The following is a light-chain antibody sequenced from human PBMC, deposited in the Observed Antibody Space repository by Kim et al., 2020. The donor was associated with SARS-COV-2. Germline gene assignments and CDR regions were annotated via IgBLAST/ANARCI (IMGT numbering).Light chain of an antibody. CDR3: SSYTATPGIL. Sequence: QSALTQPASVSGSPGQSITISCTGTSSDVGRYNYVSWYQQHPGKAPKLMIYDVSKRPSGVSNRFSGSKSGNTASLTISGLQGEDEADYFCSSYTATPGILFGGGTQLTVL. J-gene: IGLJ2*01. CDR1: SSDVGRYNY. CDR2: DVS. V-gene: IGLV2-14*03.